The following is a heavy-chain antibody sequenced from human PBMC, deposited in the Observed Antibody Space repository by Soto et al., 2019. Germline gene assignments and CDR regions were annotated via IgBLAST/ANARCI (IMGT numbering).Heavy chain of an antibody. CDR3: ARSQGSSTSLDIYYYYYYGMDV. Sequence: QVPLVQSGAEVKKPGSSVKVSCKASGGTFSSYCISWVRQAPGQGLEWMGGIIPISGTANYAQKFQGRVTITADESTSTAYMELSSLRSEDTAVYYCARSQGSSTSLDIYYYYYYGMDVWGQGTTVTVSS. D-gene: IGHD2-2*01. CDR1: GGTFSSYC. J-gene: IGHJ6*02. V-gene: IGHV1-69*01. CDR2: IIPISGTA.